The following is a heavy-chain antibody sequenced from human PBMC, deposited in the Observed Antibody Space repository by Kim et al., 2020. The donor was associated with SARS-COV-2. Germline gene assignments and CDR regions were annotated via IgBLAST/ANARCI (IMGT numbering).Heavy chain of an antibody. D-gene: IGHD2-2*01. V-gene: IGHV5-51*01. CDR2: IYPGDSDT. J-gene: IGHJ1*01. CDR1: GYSFTSYW. CDR3: ARLGGYCSSTSCPKTYFQH. Sequence: GESLKISCKGSGYSFTSYWIGWVRQMPGKGLEWMGIIYPGDSDTRYSPSFQGQVTISADKSISTAYLQWSSLKGSDTAMYYCARLGGYCSSTSCPKTYFQHWGQGTLVTVSS.